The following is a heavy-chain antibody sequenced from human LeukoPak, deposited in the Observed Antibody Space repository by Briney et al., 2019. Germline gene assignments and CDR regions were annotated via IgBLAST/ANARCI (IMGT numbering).Heavy chain of an antibody. D-gene: IGHD3-16*01. V-gene: IGHV3-7*01. J-gene: IGHJ5*02. Sequence: GGSLRLSCVAYGSTFSSIWMSWVRQAPGKGLEWVGNIQPDGSEQYPVDSVKGRFTISRDNARNSLFLQMNSLRVEDTAVYYCASQHYARFDPWGQGTLVTVSS. CDR1: GSTFSSIW. CDR3: ASQHYARFDP. CDR2: IQPDGSEQ.